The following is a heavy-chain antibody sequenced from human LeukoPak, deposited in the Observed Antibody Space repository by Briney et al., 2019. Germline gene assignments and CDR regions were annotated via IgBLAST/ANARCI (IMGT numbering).Heavy chain of an antibody. CDR3: ASPYYYGSGSYNLGAFDI. V-gene: IGHV3-66*01. J-gene: IGHJ3*02. Sequence: GGSLRLSCAASGFTVSSNYMSWVRQAPGKGLEWVSVIYSGGGTYYADSVKGRFTISRGNSKNTLYLQMNSLRAEDTAVYYCASPYYYGSGSYNLGAFDIWGQGTMVTVSS. CDR1: GFTVSSNY. CDR2: IYSGGGT. D-gene: IGHD3-10*01.